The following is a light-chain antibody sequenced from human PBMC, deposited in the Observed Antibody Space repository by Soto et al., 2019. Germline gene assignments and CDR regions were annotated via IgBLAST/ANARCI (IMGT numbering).Light chain of an antibody. CDR1: QSVSSY. V-gene: IGKV3-11*01. CDR2: DAS. J-gene: IGKJ2*01. CDR3: QQRRSWPRT. Sequence: EIVLTQSPATLSLSPGERATLSCRASQSVSSYLAWYQHKPGQTPRLLIYDASNRATVIPARFSGSGSGTDFTLTISSLEPEDFAVYYCQQRRSWPRTFGQGTKLEIK.